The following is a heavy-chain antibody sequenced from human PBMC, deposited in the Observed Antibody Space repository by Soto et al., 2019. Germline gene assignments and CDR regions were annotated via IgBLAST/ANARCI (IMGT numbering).Heavy chain of an antibody. CDR3: ARPYSGYDFRRFDY. J-gene: IGHJ4*02. V-gene: IGHV1-69*13. CDR1: GGTFSSYA. Sequence: ASVKVSCKASGGTFSSYAISWVRQALGQGLEWMGGIIPIFGTANYAQKFQGRVTITADESTSTAYMELSSLRSEDRSVYYCARPYSGYDFRRFDYWGQGTLVTVSS. D-gene: IGHD5-12*01. CDR2: IIPIFGTA.